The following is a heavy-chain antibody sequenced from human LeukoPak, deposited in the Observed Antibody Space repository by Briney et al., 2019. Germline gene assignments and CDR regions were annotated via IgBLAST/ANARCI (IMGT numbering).Heavy chain of an antibody. V-gene: IGHV3-72*01. J-gene: IGHJ4*02. Sequence: AGGSLRLSCAASGFTFSDHFLDWVRQAPGKGLEWVGRTRNKANSYITEYPASVKGRFTISREDSKNSLYLQMSSLKTDDTAMYYCASIRGTFGYWGQGTLVTVSS. CDR1: GFTFSDHF. CDR2: TRNKANSYIT. CDR3: ASIRGTFGY. D-gene: IGHD1-26*01.